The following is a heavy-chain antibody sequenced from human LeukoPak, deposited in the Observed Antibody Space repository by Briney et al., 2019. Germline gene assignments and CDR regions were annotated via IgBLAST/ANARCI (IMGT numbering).Heavy chain of an antibody. D-gene: IGHD2-21*02. V-gene: IGHV4-30-2*01. CDR3: ARSSGPSSYCGGDCGDAFDI. Sequence: MSSETLSLTCAVSGVSISSGGYSWSWLRQPPGKGLEWIGYIYHSGSTYYNPFLKSRVTISVDRSKNQFSLKLSSVTAADTAVYYCARSSGPSSYCGGDCGDAFDIWGQGTMVTVSS. CDR2: IYHSGST. CDR1: GVSISSGGYS. J-gene: IGHJ3*02.